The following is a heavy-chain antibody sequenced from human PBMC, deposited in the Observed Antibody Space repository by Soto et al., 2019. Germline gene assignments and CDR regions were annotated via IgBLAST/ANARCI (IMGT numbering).Heavy chain of an antibody. CDR2: MNPNSGNT. Sequence: GASVKVSCKASGYTFTSYDINWVRQATGQVLEWMGWMNPNSGNTGYAQKFQGRVTMTRNTSISTAYMELSSLRSEDTAVYYCAREIITIFGTGMDVWGQGTTVTVS. V-gene: IGHV1-8*01. J-gene: IGHJ6*02. D-gene: IGHD3-3*01. CDR1: GYTFTSYD. CDR3: AREIITIFGTGMDV.